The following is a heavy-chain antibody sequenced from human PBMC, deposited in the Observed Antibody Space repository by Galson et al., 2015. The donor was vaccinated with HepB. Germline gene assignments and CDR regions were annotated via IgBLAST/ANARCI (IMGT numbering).Heavy chain of an antibody. CDR1: GFTFSSYG. CDR3: AKDRIAAAGTNYYYYGMDV. Sequence: SLRLSCAASGFTFSSYGMHWVRQAPGKGLEWVAVISYDGSNKYYADSVKGRFTISRDNSKNTLYLQMNSLRAEDTAVYYCAKDRIAAAGTNYYYYGMDVWGQGTTVTVSS. J-gene: IGHJ6*02. D-gene: IGHD6-13*01. CDR2: ISYDGSNK. V-gene: IGHV3-30*18.